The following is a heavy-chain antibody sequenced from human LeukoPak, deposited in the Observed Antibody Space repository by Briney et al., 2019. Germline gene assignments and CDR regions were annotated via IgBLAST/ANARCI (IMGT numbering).Heavy chain of an antibody. CDR1: GGTFSSYA. Sequence: GSSVKVSCKASGGTFSSYAISWVRQAPGQGLEWTGGIIPIFGTANYAQKFQGRVTITTDESTSTAYMELSSLRSEDTAVYYCARESRHITIFGVVNNWFDPWGQGTLVTVSS. D-gene: IGHD3-3*01. V-gene: IGHV1-69*05. J-gene: IGHJ5*02. CDR2: IIPIFGTA. CDR3: ARESRHITIFGVVNNWFDP.